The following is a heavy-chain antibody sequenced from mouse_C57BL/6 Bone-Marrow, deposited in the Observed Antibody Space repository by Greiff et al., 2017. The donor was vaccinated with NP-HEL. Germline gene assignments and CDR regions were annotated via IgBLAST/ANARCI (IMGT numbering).Heavy chain of an antibody. CDR1: GYTFTTYP. V-gene: IGHV1-47*01. CDR2: FHPYNDDT. D-gene: IGHD1-1*01. Sequence: VQLQQSGAELVKPGASVKMSCKASGYTFTTYPIEWMKQNHGKSLEWIGNFHPYNDDTKYNEKFKGKATLTVEKSSSTVYLELSRLTSDDSAVYYCAIHYYGSHWYFDVWGTGTTVTVSS. CDR3: AIHYYGSHWYFDV. J-gene: IGHJ1*03.